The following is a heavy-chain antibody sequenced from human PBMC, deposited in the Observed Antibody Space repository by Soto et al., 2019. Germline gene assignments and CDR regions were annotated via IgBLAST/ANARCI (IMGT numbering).Heavy chain of an antibody. CDR1: GRSISNYY. CDR3: ARVVPYGLFHYYYYYGTDV. CDR2: IYYSGST. D-gene: IGHD3-10*01. J-gene: IGHJ6*04. V-gene: IGHV4-59*01. Sequence: SETLSLTCTVSGRSISNYYWSWIRQPPGQGLEWIGCIYYSGSTHYNPYLKSRVTISVATCKHQFSLKRSSVTAADTAVYYCARVVPYGLFHYYYYYGTDVSGNGTTAIVSS.